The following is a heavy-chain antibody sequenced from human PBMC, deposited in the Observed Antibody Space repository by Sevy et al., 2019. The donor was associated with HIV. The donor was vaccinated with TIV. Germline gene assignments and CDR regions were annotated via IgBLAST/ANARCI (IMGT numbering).Heavy chain of an antibody. D-gene: IGHD1-26*01. CDR2: VFYNGGP. V-gene: IGHV4-39*01. CDR1: GVSVAGGIYY. CDR3: AGGTVGAAMWLDS. Sequence: QLPETLSLTCTVSGVSVAGGIYYWGWIRQPPGKGLEWIGSVFYNGGPQYSPSLKSRVTLSVDPSKNQISLKLTSVTVTDTSVYYCAGGTVGAAMWLDSWGQGALVTVSS. J-gene: IGHJ4*02.